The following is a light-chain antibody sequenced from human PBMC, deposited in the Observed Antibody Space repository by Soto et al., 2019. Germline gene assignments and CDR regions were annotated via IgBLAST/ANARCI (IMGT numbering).Light chain of an antibody. CDR2: DDS. Sequence: SYELTQPPSVSVAPGQTAKITCGGSNIGSKGVHWYQQKPGQAPLLVVYDDSDRPSGIPERFSGSNSGNTATLTISTVEAGDEADYYCQVWDSSSDHLYVFGTGTKVTVL. V-gene: IGLV3-21*02. CDR3: QVWDSSSDHLYV. CDR1: NIGSKG. J-gene: IGLJ1*01.